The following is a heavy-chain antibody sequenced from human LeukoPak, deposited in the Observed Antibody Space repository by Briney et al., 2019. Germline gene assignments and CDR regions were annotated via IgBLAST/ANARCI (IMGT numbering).Heavy chain of an antibody. CDR2: IYYSGST. D-gene: IGHD3-3*01. Sequence: SETLSLTCTVSGGSISSYYRSWIRQPPGKRLEWIGHIYYSGSTNYNPSLKSRVTISVDTSKNQFSLKLSSVTAADTAVYYCASRSSIWSGYQDTLYYFDSWGQGTLVTVSS. CDR1: GGSISSYY. J-gene: IGHJ4*02. V-gene: IGHV4-59*01. CDR3: ASRSSIWSGYQDTLYYFDS.